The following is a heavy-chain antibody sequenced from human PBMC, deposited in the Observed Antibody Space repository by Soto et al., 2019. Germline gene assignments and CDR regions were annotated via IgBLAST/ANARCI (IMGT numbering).Heavy chain of an antibody. Sequence: QVQLVQSGAEVREPGASVKVSCKASGYSFTSLDINWVRQTAGQGLEWMGWMQPSTGRTGYAQKFQGRVTMTRDNSINTASMELTTLKSDDTDFYYCARGVSAGVEYWGQGTLVNVSS. CDR1: GYSFTSLD. CDR3: ARGVSAGVEY. CDR2: MQPSTGRT. D-gene: IGHD1-26*01. V-gene: IGHV1-8*01. J-gene: IGHJ4*02.